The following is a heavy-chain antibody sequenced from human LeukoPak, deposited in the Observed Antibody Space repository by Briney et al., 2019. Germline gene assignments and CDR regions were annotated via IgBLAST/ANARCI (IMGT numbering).Heavy chain of an antibody. CDR2: IYYSGST. V-gene: IGHV4-59*12. D-gene: IGHD3-10*01. Sequence: KPSETLSLTCTVSGGSISSYYWSWIRQPPGKRLEWIGYIYYSGSTYYNPSLKSRVTISVDTSKDQFSLKLSSVTAADTAVYYCASNGGSGSYYLDYWGQGTLVTVSS. CDR3: ASNGGSGSYYLDY. CDR1: GGSISSYY. J-gene: IGHJ4*02.